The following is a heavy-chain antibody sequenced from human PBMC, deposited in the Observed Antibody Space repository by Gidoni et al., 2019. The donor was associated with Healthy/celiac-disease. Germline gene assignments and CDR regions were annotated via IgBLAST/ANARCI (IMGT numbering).Heavy chain of an antibody. Sequence: QVQLVESGGGVVQPGRSLRLSCAASGFTFSSYGMHWVRQAPGKGLEWVAVISYDGSNKYYADSVKGRFTISRDNSKNTLYLQMNSLRAEDTAVYYCAKDQDIVVVVAAMAYGMDVWGQGTTVTVSS. CDR3: AKDQDIVVVVAAMAYGMDV. CDR2: ISYDGSNK. CDR1: GFTFSSYG. J-gene: IGHJ6*02. V-gene: IGHV3-30*18. D-gene: IGHD2-15*01.